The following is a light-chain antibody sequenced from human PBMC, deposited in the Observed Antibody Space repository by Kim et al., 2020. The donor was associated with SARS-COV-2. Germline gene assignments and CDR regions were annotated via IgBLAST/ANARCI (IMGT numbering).Light chain of an antibody. J-gene: IGKJ2*01. Sequence: IQLTQSPSSLSASVGDRVTITCRASQGISSYLAWYQQKPGKAPKLLIYAASTLQSGVPSRFSGSGSGTDFTLTISSLQPEDFATYYCQQLNTLFGQGTKLEI. CDR3: QQLNTL. V-gene: IGKV1-9*01. CDR1: QGISSY. CDR2: AAS.